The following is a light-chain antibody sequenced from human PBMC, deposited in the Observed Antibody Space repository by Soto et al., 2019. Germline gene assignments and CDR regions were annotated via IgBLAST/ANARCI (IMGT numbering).Light chain of an antibody. CDR2: GAS. CDR1: QSIRSY. Sequence: DIQMTQSPSSLSASVGDRVTIPCRASQSIRSYLNWYHQKPGKTPQLLIYGASNLQSGAPSRFTGSGSGTHFTLTISSLQPEDCATYYCQQSYTTPYTFGQGTKLEIK. CDR3: QQSYTTPYT. J-gene: IGKJ2*01. V-gene: IGKV1-39*01.